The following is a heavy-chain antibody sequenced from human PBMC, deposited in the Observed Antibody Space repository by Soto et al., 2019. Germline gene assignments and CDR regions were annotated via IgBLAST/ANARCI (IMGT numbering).Heavy chain of an antibody. D-gene: IGHD6-19*01. CDR1: GGSISGDY. J-gene: IGHJ6*02. Sequence: SETLSRTCTVSGGSISGDYWSWIRQPPGKGLEWIGYIYYSGSNNYNPSLKSRVTISVDTSKNKFSLKLSSVTAADTSVYYCAKIKSGWYYYYDGTDVWGQATTVTVS. CDR2: IYYSGSN. V-gene: IGHV4-59*01. CDR3: AKIKSGWYYYYDGTDV.